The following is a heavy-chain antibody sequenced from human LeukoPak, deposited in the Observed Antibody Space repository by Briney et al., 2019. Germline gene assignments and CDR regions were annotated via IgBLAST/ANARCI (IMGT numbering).Heavy chain of an antibody. V-gene: IGHV4-4*07. D-gene: IGHD3-10*01. Sequence: SETLSLTCTVSGGSISSYYWSWIRQPAGKGLEWIGRIYTSGSTNYNPSLKSRVTMSVDTSKNQFSLKLSSVTAADTAVYYCARPEAYGWGRFGRFDPWGQGTLVTVSS. CDR3: ARPEAYGWGRFGRFDP. CDR2: IYTSGST. CDR1: GGSISSYY. J-gene: IGHJ5*02.